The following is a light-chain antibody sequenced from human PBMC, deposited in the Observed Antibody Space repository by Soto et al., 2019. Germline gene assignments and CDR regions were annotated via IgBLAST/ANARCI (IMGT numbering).Light chain of an antibody. CDR2: EGS. CDR1: SSDVGSYNL. J-gene: IGLJ2*01. Sequence: QSALTQPASVSGSPGQSITISCTGTSSDVGSYNLVSWYQQHPGKAPKLMIYEGSKRPSGVSNRFSGSKSGNTASLPISGLQADDEADDYCCSYAGSSTLVVFGGGTKLTVL. CDR3: CSYAGSSTLVV. V-gene: IGLV2-23*01.